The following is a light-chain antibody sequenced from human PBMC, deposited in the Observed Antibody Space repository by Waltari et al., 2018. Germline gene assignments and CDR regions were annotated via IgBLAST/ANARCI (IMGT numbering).Light chain of an antibody. CDR2: DKN. Sequence: SSELTQDPAVSVAMGQTVRITCQRDSLRRHYARWYQQRQGQAPILAIYDKNNRPSGVPDRFPGSSSHNTGSLTITGAQAEDEASYYCHSRDASGVAGSFGGGTKLTVL. V-gene: IGLV3-19*01. CDR3: HSRDASGVAGS. CDR1: SLRRHY. J-gene: IGLJ2*01.